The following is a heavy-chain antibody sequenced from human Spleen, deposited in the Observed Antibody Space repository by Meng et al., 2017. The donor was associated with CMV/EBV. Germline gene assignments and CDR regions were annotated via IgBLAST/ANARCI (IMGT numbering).Heavy chain of an antibody. V-gene: IGHV3-30*04. CDR2: TSYDGTTT. D-gene: IGHD3/OR15-3a*01. J-gene: IGHJ4*02. CDR1: GFTFTSYA. Sequence: LSCAASGFTFTSYAFHRVRQAPGKGLEWVAVTSYDGTTTYHTDSAKGRFTISRDNSKNTLYLQMNSLRADDTAVYYCARDRTEYFDYWGQGTLVTVSS. CDR3: ARDRTEYFDY.